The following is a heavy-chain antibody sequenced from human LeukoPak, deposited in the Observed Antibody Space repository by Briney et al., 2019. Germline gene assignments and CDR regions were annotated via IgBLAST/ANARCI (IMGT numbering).Heavy chain of an antibody. Sequence: GGSLRLPCAASGFTFDEYAMHWVRQTPGKGLEWVSGISWNSGLIDYADSVKGRFTISRDNAKNSLYLQMNSLKPEDTAFYYCAKVGIFGLVTYYFDYWGQGTLVTVSS. J-gene: IGHJ4*02. CDR3: AKVGIFGLVTYYFDY. CDR1: GFTFDEYA. V-gene: IGHV3-9*01. CDR2: ISWNSGLI. D-gene: IGHD3/OR15-3a*01.